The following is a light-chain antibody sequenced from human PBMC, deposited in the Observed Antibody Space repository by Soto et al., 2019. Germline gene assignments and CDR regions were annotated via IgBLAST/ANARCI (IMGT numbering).Light chain of an antibody. CDR3: QHYVTSPYT. J-gene: IGKJ2*01. Sequence: IVLTQSPGILSLSPGERATLSCRASRSITCSYLAWYQQKPGQAPRLLIYGASRKPSGIPDRFSGSGSGTDFTLTITTLEPEDSAVYYCQHYVTSPYTFGQGTKLEI. CDR1: RSITCSY. V-gene: IGKV3-20*01. CDR2: GAS.